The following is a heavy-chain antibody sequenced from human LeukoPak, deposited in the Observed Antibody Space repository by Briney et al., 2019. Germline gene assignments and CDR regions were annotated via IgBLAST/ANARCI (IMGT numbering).Heavy chain of an antibody. CDR1: GFTFSNNW. CDR3: ARGRGLWFGEYYFDY. Sequence: GGSLRLSCAASGFTFSNNWMTWVRQAPGKGLEWVANIKEDGNEKYSVDSVKGRFTISRDNAKDSLYLQVNSLRAEDTAVYYCARGRGLWFGEYYFDYWGQGTLVTVSS. D-gene: IGHD3-10*01. J-gene: IGHJ4*02. V-gene: IGHV3-7*01. CDR2: IKEDGNEK.